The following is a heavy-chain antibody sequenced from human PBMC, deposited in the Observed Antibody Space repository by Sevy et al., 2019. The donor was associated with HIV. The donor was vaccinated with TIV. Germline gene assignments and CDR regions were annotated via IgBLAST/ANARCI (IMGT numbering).Heavy chain of an antibody. D-gene: IGHD2-15*01. CDR1: GGSISRSNYY. CDR2: IYYTGNT. Sequence: SETLSLTCTVSGGSISRSNYYWGWIRQSPGKGLEWIGSIYYTGNTYYNPSLRSRVNIFLDTSKNLVSLKLNSVTAADTAVYYCARRDGGSTEYFDNWGQGTLVTVSS. V-gene: IGHV4-39*01. J-gene: IGHJ4*02. CDR3: ARRDGGSTEYFDN.